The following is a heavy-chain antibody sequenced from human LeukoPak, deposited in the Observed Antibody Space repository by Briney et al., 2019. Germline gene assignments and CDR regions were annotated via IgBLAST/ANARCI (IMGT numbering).Heavy chain of an antibody. CDR2: IIPIFGTA. CDR3: ASQSYCGGDCYLSAFDI. V-gene: IGHV1-69*13. Sequence: SVKVSCKASGGTFSSYAISWVRQAPGQGIEWMGGIIPIFGTANYAQKFQGRVTITADESTSTAYMELSSLRSEDTAVYYCASQSYCGGDCYLSAFDIWGQGTMVTVSS. J-gene: IGHJ3*02. CDR1: GGTFSSYA. D-gene: IGHD2-21*01.